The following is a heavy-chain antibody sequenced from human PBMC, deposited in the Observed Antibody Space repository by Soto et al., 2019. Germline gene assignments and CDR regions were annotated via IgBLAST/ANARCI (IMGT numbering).Heavy chain of an antibody. V-gene: IGHV4-39*01. CDR2: IYYSGNT. CDR1: GGSISSSSYY. CDR3: ARRQNNAGWGDFDY. J-gene: IGHJ4*02. D-gene: IGHD3-16*01. Sequence: QLQLQESGPGLVKPSETLSLTCTVSGGSISSSSYYWGWIRQPPGKGLEWIGDIYYSGNTYYNPSLKSRVTISVDTSKNQFSPKLSSVTAADTAVYYCARRQNNAGWGDFDYWGQGTLVTVSS.